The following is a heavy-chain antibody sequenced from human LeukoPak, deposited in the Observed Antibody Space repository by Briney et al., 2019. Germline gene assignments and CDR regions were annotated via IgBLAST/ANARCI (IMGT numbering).Heavy chain of an antibody. V-gene: IGHV3-7*01. J-gene: IGHJ6*02. D-gene: IGHD1-14*01. Sequence: PGGSLRLSCAASGFTFSDSWMSWVRQAPGKGPEWVANIKQDGSEEHYVDSVKGRFTVSRDNARNSLFLQINSLRVEDTAVYYCATYKRWVAGDVWGQGTTVSVSS. CDR3: ATYKRWVAGDV. CDR2: IKQDGSEE. CDR1: GFTFSDSW.